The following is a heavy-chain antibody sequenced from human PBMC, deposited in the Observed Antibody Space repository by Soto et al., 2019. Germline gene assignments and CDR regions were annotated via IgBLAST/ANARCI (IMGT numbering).Heavy chain of an antibody. V-gene: IGHV4-34*01. CDR3: ARGRITMVRGRNWFDP. Sequence: PSETLSLTCAVYGGSFSGYYWIWIRQPPGKGLEWIGEINHSGSTNYNPSLKSRVTISVDTSKNQFSLKLSSVTAADTAVYYCARGRITMVRGRNWFDPWGQGTLVTVSS. CDR2: INHSGST. CDR1: GGSFSGYY. J-gene: IGHJ5*02. D-gene: IGHD3-10*01.